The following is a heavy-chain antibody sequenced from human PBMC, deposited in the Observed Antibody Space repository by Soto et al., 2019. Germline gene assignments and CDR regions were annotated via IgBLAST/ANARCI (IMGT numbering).Heavy chain of an antibody. CDR1: GDSISSGGYY. CDR3: ARGPGVGWFDP. Sequence: QVQLQESGPGLVKPSQTLSLTCTVSGDSISSGGYYWSWIRQHPGKGLEWIGCIYYSGSTYYNPSLKGRVTISVDTSKNQVSLKLSSVTAADAAVYCCARGPGVGWFDPWGQGTLVTVSS. J-gene: IGHJ5*02. V-gene: IGHV4-31*03. CDR2: IYYSGST. D-gene: IGHD1-26*01.